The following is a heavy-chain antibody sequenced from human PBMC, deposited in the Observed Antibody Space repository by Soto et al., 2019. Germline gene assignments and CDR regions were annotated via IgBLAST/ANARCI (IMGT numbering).Heavy chain of an antibody. D-gene: IGHD1-26*01. CDR1: GFTFSASG. Sequence: EAQLVESGGSLVQPGRSLKLSCAASGFTFSASGIHWVRQASGKGLEWVAHIKDKPNNYATEYAASVKGRFTISRDDSMNMAFLQMNNLKTEDTAVYFCTRQSARWEDWFDPWGQGTLVTVSS. CDR2: IKDKPNNYAT. V-gene: IGHV3-73*02. J-gene: IGHJ5*02. CDR3: TRQSARWEDWFDP.